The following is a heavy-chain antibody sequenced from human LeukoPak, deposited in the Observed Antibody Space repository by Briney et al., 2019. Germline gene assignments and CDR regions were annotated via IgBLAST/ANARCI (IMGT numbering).Heavy chain of an antibody. CDR3: ARRGGLLWFGERNWFDP. CDR2: IYYSGST. D-gene: IGHD3-10*01. Sequence: SETLSLTCTVSGGSISSSSYYWGWIRQPPGKGLEWIGSIYYSGSTYYNPSLKSRVTISVDTSKNQCSLKLSSVTAADTAVYYCARRGGLLWFGERNWFDPWGQGTLVTVSS. CDR1: GGSISSSSYY. V-gene: IGHV4-39*01. J-gene: IGHJ5*02.